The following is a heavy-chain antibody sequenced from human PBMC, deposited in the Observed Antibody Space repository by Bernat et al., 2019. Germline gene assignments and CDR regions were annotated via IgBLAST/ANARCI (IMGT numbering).Heavy chain of an antibody. CDR2: ISSSSSYT. CDR1: GFTFSDYY. J-gene: IGHJ6*03. V-gene: IGHV3-11*05. CDR3: ARGTSTSAPYMDV. Sequence: QVQLVESGGGLVKPGGSLRLSCAASGFTFSDYYMSWIRQAPGKGLDWVSCISSSSSYTNYPDSVKGRFTISRDNAKNSLYLQMNSLRAEDTAVYYCARGTSTSAPYMDVWGKGTTVTVSS.